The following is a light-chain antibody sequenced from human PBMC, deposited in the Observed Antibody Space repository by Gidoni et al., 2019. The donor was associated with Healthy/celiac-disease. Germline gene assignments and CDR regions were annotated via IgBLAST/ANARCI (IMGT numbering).Light chain of an antibody. CDR3: QKYLCVSFT. Sequence: DIQMTQSPSSLSASVGDRVTITCRASQGISNYLAWYQMKPVKVPNLLIYAASSLQSGVPSSFFVCGSGSDFTFTISSLHPDDFASFYFQKYLCVSFTFC. V-gene: IGKV1-27*01. CDR1: QGISNY. J-gene: IGKJ4*01. CDR2: AAS.